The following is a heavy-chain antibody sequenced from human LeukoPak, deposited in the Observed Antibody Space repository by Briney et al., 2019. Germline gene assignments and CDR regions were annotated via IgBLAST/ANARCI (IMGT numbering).Heavy chain of an antibody. D-gene: IGHD1-26*01. Sequence: ASVKVSCKASGYTFTSYDINWVRQAPGQGLEWMGWINPNSGGTNYAQKFQGWVTMTRDTSISTAYMELSRLRSDDTAVYYCARVQRYSGSPYGMDVWGQGTTVTVSS. CDR3: ARVQRYSGSPYGMDV. CDR1: GYTFTSYD. J-gene: IGHJ6*02. CDR2: INPNSGGT. V-gene: IGHV1-2*04.